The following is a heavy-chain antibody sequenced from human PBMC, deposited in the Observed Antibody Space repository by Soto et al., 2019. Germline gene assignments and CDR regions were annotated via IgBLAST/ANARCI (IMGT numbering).Heavy chain of an antibody. CDR1: GFTFSIYA. Sequence: GGSLRLSCAASGFTFSIYAMSWVRQAPGKGLEWVSAISGSGGSTYYADSVKGRFTISRDNSKNTLYLQMNSLRAEDTAVYYCAKVGWGSGYDLFYYGMDVWGQGTTVTVSS. J-gene: IGHJ6*02. V-gene: IGHV3-23*01. D-gene: IGHD5-12*01. CDR3: AKVGWGSGYDLFYYGMDV. CDR2: ISGSGGST.